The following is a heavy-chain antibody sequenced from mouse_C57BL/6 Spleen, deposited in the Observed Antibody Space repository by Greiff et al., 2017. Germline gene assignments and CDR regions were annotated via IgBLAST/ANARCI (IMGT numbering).Heavy chain of an antibody. CDR1: GYTFTSYW. V-gene: IGHV1-50*01. Sequence: QVHVKQPGAELVKPGASVKLSCKASGYTFTSYWMQWVKQRPGQGLEWIGEIDPSDSYTNYNQKFKGKATLTVDTSSSTAYMQLSSLTSEDSAVYYCATPITTVVDYAMDYWGQGTSVTVSS. CDR2: IDPSDSYT. D-gene: IGHD1-1*01. J-gene: IGHJ4*01. CDR3: ATPITTVVDYAMDY.